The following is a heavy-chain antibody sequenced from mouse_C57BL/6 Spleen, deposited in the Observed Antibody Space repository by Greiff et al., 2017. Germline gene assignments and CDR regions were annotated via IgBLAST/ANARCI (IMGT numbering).Heavy chain of an antibody. J-gene: IGHJ2*01. CDR1: GYTFTSYW. V-gene: IGHV1-7*01. CDR3: ARDFDY. Sequence: QVQLKQSGAELAKPGASVKLSCKASGYTFTSYWMHWVKQRPGQGLEWIGYINPSSGYTKYNQKFKDKVTLTADKSSSTAYMQLSSLTYEDSAVYYCARDFDYWGQGTTLTVSS. CDR2: INPSSGYT.